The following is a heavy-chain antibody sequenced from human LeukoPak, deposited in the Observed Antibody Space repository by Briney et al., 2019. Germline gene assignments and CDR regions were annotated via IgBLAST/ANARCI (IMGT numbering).Heavy chain of an antibody. V-gene: IGHV4-59*01. J-gene: IGHJ3*02. Sequence: SETLPLTCTVSGGSISSYYWSWIRQPPGKGLEWIGYIYYSGSTNYNPSLKSRVTISVDTSKNQFSLKLSSVTAADTAVYYCARAVVGARGAFDIWGQGTMVTVSS. CDR3: ARAVVGARGAFDI. CDR1: GGSISSYY. D-gene: IGHD1-26*01. CDR2: IYYSGST.